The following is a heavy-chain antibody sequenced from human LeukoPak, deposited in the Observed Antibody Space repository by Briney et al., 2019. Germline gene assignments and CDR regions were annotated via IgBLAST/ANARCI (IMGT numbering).Heavy chain of an antibody. V-gene: IGHV3-30*04. Sequence: PGGSLRLSCAASGFTFSSYAINWVRQAPGKGLEWVAVISYDGSNKYYADSVKDRFTISRDNAKNSLYLQMNSLRAEDTAVYYCARVDDSSGWYGVDYWGQGTLVTVSS. CDR2: ISYDGSNK. J-gene: IGHJ4*02. CDR1: GFTFSSYA. CDR3: ARVDDSSGWYGVDY. D-gene: IGHD6-19*01.